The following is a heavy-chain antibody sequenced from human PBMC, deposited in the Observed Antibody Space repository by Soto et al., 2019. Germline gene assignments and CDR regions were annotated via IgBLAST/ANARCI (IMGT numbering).Heavy chain of an antibody. J-gene: IGHJ4*02. V-gene: IGHV3-33*08. Sequence: GGSLRLSCAASGFIFSTYCMHWVRQAPGKGLEWVAGISIDGSNKYYADSVKGRSTIARDNSKNTLYLQMNSLRAEDTAVYYCARAVYSYGYYFDFWGQGTLVTSPQ. CDR2: ISIDGSNK. CDR1: GFIFSTYC. D-gene: IGHD5-18*01. CDR3: ARAVYSYGYYFDF.